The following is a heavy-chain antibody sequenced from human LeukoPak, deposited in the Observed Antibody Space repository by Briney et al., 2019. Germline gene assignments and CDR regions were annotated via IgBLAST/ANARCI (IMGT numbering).Heavy chain of an antibody. J-gene: IGHJ4*02. CDR3: ARTIVGLYYFDY. Sequence: SETLSLTCTVSGGSISNYYWSWIRQPPGKGLEWIGYIYYSGSTNYNPSLKSRVTISVDTSKNQFSLKLSSVTAAGTAVYYCARTIVGLYYFDYWGQGTRVTVSS. CDR2: IYYSGST. V-gene: IGHV4-59*01. CDR1: GGSISNYY. D-gene: IGHD1-26*01.